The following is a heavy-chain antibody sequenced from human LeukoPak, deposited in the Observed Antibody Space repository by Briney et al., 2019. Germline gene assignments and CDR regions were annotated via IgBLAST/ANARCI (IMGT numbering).Heavy chain of an antibody. J-gene: IGHJ5*02. CDR2: ISHRGIS. D-gene: IGHD3-10*01. CDR3: ARRGNMVGGVSRIRGALDP. CDR1: GGPFNVYF. V-gene: IGHV4-34*01. Sequence: PSETLSLTCAVYGGPFNVYFWSWIRQPPGKGLEWIAEISHRGISNYNPSLKSRVTVSVDRSKNQFSLNLTSVTAADTAVYYCARRGNMVGGVSRIRGALDPWGQGTLVTVSS.